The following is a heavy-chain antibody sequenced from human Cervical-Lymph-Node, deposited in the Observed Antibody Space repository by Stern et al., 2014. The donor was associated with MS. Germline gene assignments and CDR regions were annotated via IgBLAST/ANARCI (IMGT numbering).Heavy chain of an antibody. J-gene: IGHJ6*02. CDR2: IIPIFGTA. D-gene: IGHD1-26*01. CDR1: GGSIRGYA. CDR3: ARGETPIPSYGMDV. Sequence: QLVQSVAEVKKPGSSVKVSCRASGGSIRGYAISWVRQAPGQGLEWLGRIIPIFGTANYAQKFQGKITIIADRSTSTAYMELSSLRSEDTAVYYCARGETPIPSYGMDVWGQGTTVTVSS. V-gene: IGHV1-69*06.